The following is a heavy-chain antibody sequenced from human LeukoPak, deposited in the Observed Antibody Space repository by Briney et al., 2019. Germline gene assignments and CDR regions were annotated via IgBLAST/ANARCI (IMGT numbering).Heavy chain of an antibody. CDR1: GGSISSYY. CDR2: IFYTGST. J-gene: IGHJ4*02. Sequence: SETLSLTCTVSGGSISSYYWTWIRQPPGKGLELIGYIFYTGSTNYNPSLKSRVTISIDTSKNQFSLKLSSVTAADTAMYYCARDHGYSWGQGTLVTVSS. CDR3: ARDHGYS. D-gene: IGHD2-21*01. V-gene: IGHV4-59*01.